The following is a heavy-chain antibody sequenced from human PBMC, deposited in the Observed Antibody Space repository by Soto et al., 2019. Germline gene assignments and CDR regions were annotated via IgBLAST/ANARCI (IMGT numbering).Heavy chain of an antibody. V-gene: IGHV1-18*01. CDR1: GYTFTTYG. J-gene: IGHJ6*02. CDR2: ISAYNGDT. D-gene: IGHD5-18*01. Sequence: QVQLVQSGAEVKKPGASVKVSCKASGYTFTTYGISWVRQAPGQGLEWMGWISAYNGDTNYAQNLQGRVTMTTDTSTHTAYMELRSLRSDDTAVYYCAREARGHSRVYYSYAMDVWGQGTTVTVSS. CDR3: AREARGHSRVYYSYAMDV.